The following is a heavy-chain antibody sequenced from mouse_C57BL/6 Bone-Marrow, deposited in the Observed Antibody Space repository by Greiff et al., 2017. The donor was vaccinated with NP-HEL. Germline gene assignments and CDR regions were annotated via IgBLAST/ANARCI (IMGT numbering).Heavy chain of an antibody. J-gene: IGHJ4*01. CDR1: GFTFSNCG. D-gene: IGHD1-1*01. Sequence: EVQVVESGGDLVKPGGSLKLSCAASGFTFSNCGMSWVRQTPDKRLEWVATLSSGGSYTYYPDSVKGRFTISRDNAKNTLYMQMNGLKSEDTAMYYCARAAVFYGRGAMDYWGQGTSVTVSS. CDR2: LSSGGSYT. CDR3: ARAAVFYGRGAMDY. V-gene: IGHV5-6*01.